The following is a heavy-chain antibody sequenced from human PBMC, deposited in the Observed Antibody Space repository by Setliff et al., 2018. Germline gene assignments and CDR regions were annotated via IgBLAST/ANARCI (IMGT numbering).Heavy chain of an antibody. CDR2: IDHSGNT. CDR1: AGSFSGYY. D-gene: IGHD2-2*01. Sequence: SETLSLTCAVYAGSFSGYYWSWIRQPPGKGLEWIGEIDHSGNTNYNPSLKSRVTIFVDTSKNQFSLKLNSVTAADMAVYYCARGYCRSSGCFFAGWFDPWGQGTLVTVSS. CDR3: ARGYCRSSGCFFAGWFDP. V-gene: IGHV4-34*01. J-gene: IGHJ5*02.